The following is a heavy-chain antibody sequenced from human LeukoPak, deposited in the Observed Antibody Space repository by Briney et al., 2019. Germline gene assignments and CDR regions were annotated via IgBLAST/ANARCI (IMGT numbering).Heavy chain of an antibody. Sequence: GSLRLSCAAPGFTFSSYSVSWVRQAPGKGLEWVSAISGSGGGTYYADSVKGRFTISRDNSKNTVYLRMSSLSTEDTAVYHCAKTTTGYSSGRYPGWPVDYWGQGTLVSVSS. J-gene: IGHJ4*02. V-gene: IGHV3-23*01. D-gene: IGHD6-19*01. CDR1: GFTFSSYS. CDR3: AKTTTGYSSGRYPGWPVDY. CDR2: ISGSGGGT.